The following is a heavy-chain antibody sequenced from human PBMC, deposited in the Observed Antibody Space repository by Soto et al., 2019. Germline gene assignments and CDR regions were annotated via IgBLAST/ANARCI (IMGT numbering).Heavy chain of an antibody. CDR2: IRDKANSYAT. D-gene: IGHD2-21*02. CDR1: GFTFSGSA. V-gene: IGHV3-73*02. J-gene: IGHJ4*02. Sequence: EVQLVESGGGLVQPGGSLKLSCAASGFTFSGSAMHWVRQASGKGLEWVGRIRDKANSYATAYTASVKGRFTISRDDSKNTAYLQMNSLKTEDTAVYYCTSVYCGGDCDFDSWGQGTLVTVSS. CDR3: TSVYCGGDCDFDS.